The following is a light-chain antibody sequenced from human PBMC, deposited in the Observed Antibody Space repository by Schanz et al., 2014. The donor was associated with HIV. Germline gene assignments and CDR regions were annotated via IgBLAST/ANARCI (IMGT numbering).Light chain of an antibody. CDR2: MDN. CDR1: SSNIGSNY. V-gene: IGLV1-47*01. J-gene: IGLJ3*02. Sequence: QSVLTQPPSASGPPGQRVTISCSGSSSNIGSNYVYWYLQFPGTAPKILIYMDNQRPSGVPDRFSGSKSGTSATLVISGLRSEDEAHYYCQSYDSSLSSVVFGGGTELAVL. CDR3: QSYDSSLSSVV.